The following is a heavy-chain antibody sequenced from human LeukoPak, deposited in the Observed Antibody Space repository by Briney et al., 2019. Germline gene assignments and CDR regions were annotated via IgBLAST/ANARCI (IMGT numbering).Heavy chain of an antibody. Sequence: GGSLRLSCGASGFTFSSYWMHWVRQAPGKGLVWVSRINNDGSSTSYADSVQGRFTISRDNAKNTLYLQMNSLRAEDTALYYCARVARGDYYYYYMDVWGKGTTVTISS. CDR1: GFTFSSYW. CDR3: ARVARGDYYYYYMDV. CDR2: INNDGSST. V-gene: IGHV3-74*01. D-gene: IGHD3-10*01. J-gene: IGHJ6*03.